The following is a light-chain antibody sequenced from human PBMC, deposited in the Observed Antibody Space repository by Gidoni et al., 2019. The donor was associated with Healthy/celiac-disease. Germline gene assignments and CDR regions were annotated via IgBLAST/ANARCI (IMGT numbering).Light chain of an antibody. CDR1: QDISNY. J-gene: IGKJ4*01. CDR3: KQYVHLPLT. Sequence: DIQMTQSPSSLSASVGDRVTITCHASQDISNYLNWYQQKPGKAPKLLIYDASNLATGVPSRFSGSGSGTDFTFNISSLQPEDIATYYCKQYVHLPLTFGGGTKVEIK. V-gene: IGKV1-33*01. CDR2: DAS.